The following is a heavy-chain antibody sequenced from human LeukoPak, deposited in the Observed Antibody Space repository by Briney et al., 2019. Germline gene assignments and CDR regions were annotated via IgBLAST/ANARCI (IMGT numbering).Heavy chain of an antibody. Sequence: SVKVSCKASGGTFSSYAISWVRQAPGQGLEWMGRIIPILGIANYAQKFWGRVTITADKSTSTAYMGLSSLRSEDTAVYYCARIYGGTNWYFDLWGRGTLVTVSS. CDR1: GGTFSSYA. D-gene: IGHD4-23*01. V-gene: IGHV1-69*04. J-gene: IGHJ2*01. CDR2: IIPILGIA. CDR3: ARIYGGTNWYFDL.